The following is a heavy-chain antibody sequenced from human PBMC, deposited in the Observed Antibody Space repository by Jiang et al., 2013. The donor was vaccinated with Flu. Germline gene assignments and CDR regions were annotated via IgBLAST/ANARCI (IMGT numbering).Heavy chain of an antibody. CDR2: IYPGDSDT. J-gene: IGHJ4*02. Sequence: MPGKGLEWMGIIYPGDSDTRYSPSFQGQVTISADKSISTAYLQWSSLKASDTAMYYCARHRREMATIGEFDYWGQGTLVTVSS. D-gene: IGHD5-24*01. V-gene: IGHV5-51*01. CDR3: ARHRREMATIGEFDY.